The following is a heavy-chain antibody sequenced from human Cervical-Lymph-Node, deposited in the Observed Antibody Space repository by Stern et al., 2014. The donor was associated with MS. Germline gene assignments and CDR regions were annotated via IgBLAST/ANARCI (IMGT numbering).Heavy chain of an antibody. V-gene: IGHV1-2*02. D-gene: IGHD2-2*01. CDR1: GYTFTAYF. CDR2: IHPHSGGT. CDR3: ARPGFCSSTSCKRYFQH. J-gene: IGHJ1*01. Sequence: VQLVQSGAEVKKPGASVKVSCKASGYTFTAYFLHWVRQAPGHGLEWMGWIHPHSGGTNYAQKYQGRVAMTSETSISTAYMELSSLRSDDTTVYYCARPGFCSSTSCKRYFQHWGQGTLVTVSS.